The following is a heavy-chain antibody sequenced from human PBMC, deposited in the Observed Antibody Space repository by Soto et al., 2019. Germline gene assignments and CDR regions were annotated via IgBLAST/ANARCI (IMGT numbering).Heavy chain of an antibody. CDR1: GYTFSSNA. CDR2: ISPYTGKT. Sequence: QVQLVQSGAEVKKPGASMKVSCKASGYTFSSNAITWVRQAPGQGLEWMGWISPYTGKTSYAQRFQGRVTMTTDPPTSTAYMELRALRSDDTAVYYCARLGWELQSGRRYSDYWGQGTLVTVSS. CDR3: ARLGWELQSGRRYSDY. J-gene: IGHJ4*02. D-gene: IGHD1-26*01. V-gene: IGHV1-18*01.